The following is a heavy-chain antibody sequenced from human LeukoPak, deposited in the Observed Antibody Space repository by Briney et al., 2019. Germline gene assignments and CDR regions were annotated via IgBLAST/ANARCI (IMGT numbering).Heavy chain of an antibody. CDR2: IKQDGSEK. Sequence: QPGGSLRFSXAASGFTFSSYWMSWVRQAPGKGLEWVANIKQDGSEKYYVNSVKGRFTISRDNAKNSLYLQMNSLRAEDTAVYYCARGSGGASYYFDYWGQGTLVTVSS. D-gene: IGHD1-26*01. J-gene: IGHJ4*02. CDR1: GFTFSSYW. V-gene: IGHV3-7*01. CDR3: ARGSGGASYYFDY.